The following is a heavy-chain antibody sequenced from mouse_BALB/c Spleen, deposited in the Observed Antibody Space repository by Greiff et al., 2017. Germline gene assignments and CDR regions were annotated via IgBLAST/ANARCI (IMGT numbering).Heavy chain of an antibody. CDR2: ISSGGSYT. CDR1: GFTFSSYA. D-gene: IGHD1-1*01. Sequence: DVHLVESGGGLVKPGGSLKLSCAASGFTFSSYAMSWVRQSPEKRLEWVAEISSGGSYTYYPDTVTGRFTISRDNAKNTLYLEMSSLRSEDTAMYYCAREDGTDYFDYWGQGTTLTVSS. V-gene: IGHV5-9-4*01. J-gene: IGHJ2*01. CDR3: AREDGTDYFDY.